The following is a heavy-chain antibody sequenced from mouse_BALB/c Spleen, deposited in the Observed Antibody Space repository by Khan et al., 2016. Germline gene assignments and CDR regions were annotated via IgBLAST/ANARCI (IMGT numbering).Heavy chain of an antibody. CDR3: ARMTRK. Sequence: VQLQQSGAELVKSGATVKLSCTASGLTIKDTYMHWLKQRPARGLEGMGGIDPPNGNTKYDPKLQGKATITADTSNNQAYLQLSCLTTEDTAFYYCARMTRKWGQGTTLTVSS. V-gene: IGHV14-3*02. CDR2: IDPPNGNT. CDR1: GLTIKDTY. J-gene: IGHJ2*01.